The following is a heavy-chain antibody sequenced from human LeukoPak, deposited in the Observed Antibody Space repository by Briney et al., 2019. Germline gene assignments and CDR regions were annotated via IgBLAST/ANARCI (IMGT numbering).Heavy chain of an antibody. CDR2: ISSSGSTI. Sequence: GGSLRLSCAASGFTFSSYEMNWVRQAPGKGLEWVSYISSSGSTIYYADSVKGRFTISRDNAKNSLYLQMNSLRAEDTAVYYCATQDGYSSGWYGSYYYGMDVWGQGTTVTVSS. CDR3: ATQDGYSSGWYGSYYYGMDV. CDR1: GFTFSSYE. D-gene: IGHD6-19*01. J-gene: IGHJ6*02. V-gene: IGHV3-48*03.